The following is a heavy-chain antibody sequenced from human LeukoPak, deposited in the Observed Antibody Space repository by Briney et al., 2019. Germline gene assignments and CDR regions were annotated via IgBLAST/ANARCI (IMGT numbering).Heavy chain of an antibody. V-gene: IGHV3-30-3*01. J-gene: IGHJ4*02. D-gene: IGHD6-13*01. CDR2: ISYDGSNK. Sequence: GGSLRLSCAASGFTFSDYSLNWVRQAPGKGLEWVAVISYDGSNKYYADSVKGRFTISRDNSKNTLYLQMNSLRAEDTAVYYCARDPLAAADQLDYWGQGTLVTVSS. CDR3: ARDPLAAADQLDY. CDR1: GFTFSDYS.